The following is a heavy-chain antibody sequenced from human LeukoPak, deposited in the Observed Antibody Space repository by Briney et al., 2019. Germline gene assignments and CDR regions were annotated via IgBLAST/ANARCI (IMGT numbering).Heavy chain of an antibody. D-gene: IGHD1-1*01. Sequence: ASLTVSCKASGYTFTEYYIHWVRQAPGQGLEWMGWINPKTGSTNYPQKFQGRVTMTRDTSISTTNMELSRLRSDDTAVYFCARDLDDAFDIWGQGTMVTVSS. CDR2: INPKTGST. J-gene: IGHJ3*02. V-gene: IGHV1-2*02. CDR1: GYTFTEYY. CDR3: ARDLDDAFDI.